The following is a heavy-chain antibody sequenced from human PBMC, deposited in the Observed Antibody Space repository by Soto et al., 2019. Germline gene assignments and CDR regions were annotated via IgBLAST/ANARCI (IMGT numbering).Heavy chain of an antibody. Sequence: ASVKVSCKASGYTFTSYGISWVRQAPGQGLEWMGWISAYNGNTNYAQKLQGRDTMTTDTSTSTAYMELRSLRSDDTAVYYCARERINYYDSSGYFYRHDAFDIWG. J-gene: IGHJ3*02. CDR1: GYTFTSYG. V-gene: IGHV1-18*01. CDR3: ARERINYYDSSGYFYRHDAFDI. CDR2: ISAYNGNT. D-gene: IGHD3-22*01.